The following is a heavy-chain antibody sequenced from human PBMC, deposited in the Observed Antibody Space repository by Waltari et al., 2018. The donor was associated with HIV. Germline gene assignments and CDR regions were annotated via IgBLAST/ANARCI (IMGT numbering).Heavy chain of an antibody. CDR3: ARGTYYFDTSSGYPPLDL. D-gene: IGHD3-22*01. CDR1: GGSINSCY. Sequence: LQMQQSGPQLMQPSETLSLPCLVAGGSINSCYRNWIRQPAGKGLEWIGRIYTSGSTKYNPSLKSRVSMSIATSKNQFSLNLTSVTAADTAVYYCARGTYYFDTSSGYPPLDLWGRGTLVTVSS. J-gene: IGHJ2*01. CDR2: IYTSGST. V-gene: IGHV4-4*07.